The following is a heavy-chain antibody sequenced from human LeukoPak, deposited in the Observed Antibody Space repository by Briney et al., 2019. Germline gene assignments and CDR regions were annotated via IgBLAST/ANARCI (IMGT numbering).Heavy chain of an antibody. CDR2: ISAYNGNT. J-gene: IGHJ3*02. Sequence: ASVKVSCKASGYTFTSYGISWVRQAPGQGLEWMGWISAYNGNTNYAQKLQGRVTMTTDTSTSTAYMELRSLRSGDTAVYYCARPYDSSGYFGFGDAFDIWGQGTMVTVSS. V-gene: IGHV1-18*01. D-gene: IGHD3-22*01. CDR3: ARPYDSSGYFGFGDAFDI. CDR1: GYTFTSYG.